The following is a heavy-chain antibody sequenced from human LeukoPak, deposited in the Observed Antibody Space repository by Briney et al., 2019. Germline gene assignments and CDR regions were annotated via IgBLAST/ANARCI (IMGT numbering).Heavy chain of an antibody. CDR2: ISYDGSNK. J-gene: IGHJ4*02. Sequence: PGRPLRLSCAASGFTFSSYAMHWVRQAPGKGLEWVAVISYDGSNKYYADSVKGRFTISRDNSKNTLYLQMNSLRAEDTAVYYCARAVAYWGQGTLVTVSS. D-gene: IGHD6-19*01. CDR3: ARAVAY. CDR1: GFTFSSYA. V-gene: IGHV3-30*04.